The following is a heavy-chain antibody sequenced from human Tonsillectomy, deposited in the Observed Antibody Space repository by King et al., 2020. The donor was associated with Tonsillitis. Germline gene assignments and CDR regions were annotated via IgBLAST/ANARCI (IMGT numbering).Heavy chain of an antibody. J-gene: IGHJ3*02. CDR2: IYPGDSDT. Sequence: VQLVESGAEVKKPGESLKISCKGSGYSFTSYWIGWVRQMPGKGLEWMGIIYPGDSDTRYSPSFQGQVTISADKSIRTAYLQWSSLKASDTAMYYCARGAESGSSEPDAFDIWGQGTMVTVSS. CDR1: GYSFTSYW. D-gene: IGHD1-26*01. V-gene: IGHV5-51*03. CDR3: ARGAESGSSEPDAFDI.